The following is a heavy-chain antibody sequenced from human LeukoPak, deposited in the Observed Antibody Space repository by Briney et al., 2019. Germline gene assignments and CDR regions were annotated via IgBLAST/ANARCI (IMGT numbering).Heavy chain of an antibody. J-gene: IGHJ6*02. Sequence: GGSLRLSCAASGFTFDDYTTHWVRQAPGKGLEWVSLISWDGGSTYYADSVRGRFTISRDNSKNSLYLQMNSLRTEDTALYYCAKDGSSMDYYYYGMDVWGQGTTVTVSS. CDR2: ISWDGGST. CDR3: AKDGSSMDYYYYGMDV. V-gene: IGHV3-43*01. D-gene: IGHD2-15*01. CDR1: GFTFDDYT.